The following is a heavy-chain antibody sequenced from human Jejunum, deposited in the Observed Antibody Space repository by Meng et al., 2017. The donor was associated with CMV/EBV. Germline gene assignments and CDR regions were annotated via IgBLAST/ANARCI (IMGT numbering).Heavy chain of an antibody. CDR2: IRKRSESSTI. V-gene: IGHV3-72*01. CDR3: ARDLSRGISYETGS. D-gene: IGHD3-16*01. Sequence: GIFFSDQRMDGVRRAPGKGLEWVGLIRKRSESSTIDYAASVRGRFIISRDDSKNSLYLQMNNLETEDTAVYYCARDLSRGISYETGSWGQGTLVTVSS. CDR1: GIFFSDQR. J-gene: IGHJ5*02.